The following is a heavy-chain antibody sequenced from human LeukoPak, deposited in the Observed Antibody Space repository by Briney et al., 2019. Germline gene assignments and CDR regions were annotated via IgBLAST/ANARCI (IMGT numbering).Heavy chain of an antibody. CDR1: GFTLGNYA. J-gene: IGHJ4*02. Sequence: GGSLRLSCAASGFTLGNYAMSWVRQTPGKGLEWVSVTSGSGQITSHAESVKGRFTISRDNSKNTLYLQMNSLRAEDTAVYYCASTHLGYCSSASCQNDYWGQGTLVTVSS. CDR3: ASTHLGYCSSASCQNDY. CDR2: TSGSGQIT. D-gene: IGHD2-2*01. V-gene: IGHV3-23*01.